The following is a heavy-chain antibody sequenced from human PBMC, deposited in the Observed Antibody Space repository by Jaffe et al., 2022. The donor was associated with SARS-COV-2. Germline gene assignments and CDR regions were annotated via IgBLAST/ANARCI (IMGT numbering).Heavy chain of an antibody. CDR3: ARVVSMSDYGAYGYNYYGLDV. J-gene: IGHJ6*02. CDR2: INTNTGNP. Sequence: QVQLVQSGSELKKPGASVKVSCKASGYTFTDYPMNWVRQAPGQGLEWMGWINTNTGNPAYAQGFTGRFVFSLDTSVSTAYLQISSLKAEDTAVYYCARVVSMSDYGAYGYNYYGLDVWGQGTTVTVSS. V-gene: IGHV7-4-1*02. D-gene: IGHD4-17*01. CDR1: GYTFTDYP.